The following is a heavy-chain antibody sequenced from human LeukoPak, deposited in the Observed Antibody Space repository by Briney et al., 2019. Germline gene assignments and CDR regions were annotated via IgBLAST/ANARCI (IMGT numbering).Heavy chain of an antibody. D-gene: IGHD5-12*01. V-gene: IGHV1-69*13. CDR2: IIPIFGTA. CDR1: GGTFSSYA. J-gene: IGHJ4*02. CDR3: ARGRYSGHDSARLLGY. Sequence: SVKVSCKASGGTFSSYAISWVRQAPGQGLEWMGGIIPIFGTANYAQKFQGRVTITADESTSTAYMELSSLRSEDTAVYYCARGRYSGHDSARLLGYWGQGTLVTVSS.